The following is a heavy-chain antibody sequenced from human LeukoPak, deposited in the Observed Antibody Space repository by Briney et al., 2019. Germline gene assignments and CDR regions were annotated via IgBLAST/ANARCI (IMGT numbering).Heavy chain of an antibody. CDR2: INPSGGST. CDR3: ARDKWQLTRSNWFDP. V-gene: IGHV1-46*01. CDR1: GYTFTSYY. D-gene: IGHD6-13*01. Sequence: ASVKVSCKASGYTFTSYYMHWMRQAPGQGLEWMGIINPSGGSTSYAQKFQGRVTMTRDMSTSTAYMELRSLRSDDTAVYYCARDKWQLTRSNWFDPWGQGTLVTVSS. J-gene: IGHJ5*02.